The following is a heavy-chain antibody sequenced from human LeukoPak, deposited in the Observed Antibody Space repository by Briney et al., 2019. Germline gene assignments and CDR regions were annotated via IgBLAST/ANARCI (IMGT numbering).Heavy chain of an antibody. J-gene: IGHJ4*02. V-gene: IGHV3-11*01. Sequence: PGGSLRLSCTASGFMFSDYYMNWFRQTPGKGPEWLSYISHSGATVQYADSVRGRFTVSRDNHKNTLYLQMTSLRVEDTAVYYCARDGAYDDASGYRADFWGQGTLVTVSS. CDR2: ISHSGATV. CDR1: GFMFSDYY. CDR3: ARDGAYDDASGYRADF. D-gene: IGHD3-22*01.